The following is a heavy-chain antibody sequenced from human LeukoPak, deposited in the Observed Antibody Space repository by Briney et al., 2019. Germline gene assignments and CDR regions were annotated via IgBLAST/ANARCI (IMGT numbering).Heavy chain of an antibody. D-gene: IGHD4-11*01. Sequence: PGGSLRLSCAASGFTFYDYGMSWVRQAPGKGLEWGSGINWNGGSTDYADSVKGGFTISRDNAKNSLYLQMNSLRAEDTALYYCASAGGYSNPYYYYMDVWGKGTTVTVSS. V-gene: IGHV3-20*04. CDR3: ASAGGYSNPYYYYMDV. CDR2: INWNGGST. CDR1: GFTFYDYG. J-gene: IGHJ6*03.